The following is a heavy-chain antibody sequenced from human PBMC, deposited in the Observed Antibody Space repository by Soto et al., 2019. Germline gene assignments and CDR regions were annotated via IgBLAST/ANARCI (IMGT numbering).Heavy chain of an antibody. Sequence: QVQLVQSGAEVRKPGSSVRVSCKASGGSFNMHTISWVRQAPGQGLEWMGGIIPIFGTANHAQKFQGRVTIIADESTSTVYMELSSLRSDDSAIYYCARGWGYDSTDYYYAYWGKGTLVIVYS. CDR1: GGSFNMHT. V-gene: IGHV1-69*01. CDR3: ARGWGYDSTDYYYAY. D-gene: IGHD3-22*01. CDR2: IIPIFGTA. J-gene: IGHJ4*02.